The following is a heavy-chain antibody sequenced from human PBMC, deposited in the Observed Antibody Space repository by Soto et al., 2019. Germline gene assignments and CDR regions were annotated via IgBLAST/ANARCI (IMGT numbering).Heavy chain of an antibody. J-gene: IGHJ4*02. CDR2: LYYGGNT. CDR1: GGSISSSTYY. D-gene: IGHD2-15*01. V-gene: IGHV4-39*02. Sequence: QLQLQESGPGLVKPSETLSLTYTVSGGSISSSTYYWGWIRQPPGKGLEWIGSLYYGGNTYYNPSLKSRLTISVDSSKNHFSLRLSSVTAADTSVYFCARSSGGSYPPFDSWGQGTLVTVSS. CDR3: ARSSGGSYPPFDS.